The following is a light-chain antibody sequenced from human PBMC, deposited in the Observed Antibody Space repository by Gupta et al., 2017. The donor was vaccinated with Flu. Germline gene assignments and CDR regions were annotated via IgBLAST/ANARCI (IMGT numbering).Light chain of an antibody. CDR2: ENN. CDR1: SSNMGSND. J-gene: IGLJ3*02. CDR3: GTWDSSLRGGV. V-gene: IGLV1-51*02. Sequence: QSVLTQPPSVSAPPAPKVIISFSGSSSNMGSNDVFWYQQLPGTARKRLIDENNKRPSGIPDRFAGSKSGTSATLAITGLQIGDEAEYYCGTWDSSLRGGVFGGGTKLTVL.